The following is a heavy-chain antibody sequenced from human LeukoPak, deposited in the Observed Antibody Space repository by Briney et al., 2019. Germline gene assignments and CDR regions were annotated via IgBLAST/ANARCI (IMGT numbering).Heavy chain of an antibody. J-gene: IGHJ4*02. CDR3: ARSTSGSYFWADK. D-gene: IGHD1-26*01. CDR1: GDSITSTTYY. Sequence: PSETLSLTCTVSGDSITSTTYYWGWIGQSPGKGLEWIGSIYYSGTTYYNPSLKSRVTISVDTSKSQFSLKLTSVTAADTAVYYCARSTSGSYFWADKWGQGTLVTVSS. V-gene: IGHV4-39*01. CDR2: IYYSGTT.